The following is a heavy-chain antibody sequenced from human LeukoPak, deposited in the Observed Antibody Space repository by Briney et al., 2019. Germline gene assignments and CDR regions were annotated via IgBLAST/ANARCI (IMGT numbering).Heavy chain of an antibody. CDR3: ARRGYSYGYSDWFDP. V-gene: IGHV1-69*13. D-gene: IGHD5-18*01. CDR1: GGTFSSYA. Sequence: EASEKVSCKASGGTFSSYAIIWVRQAPGQGLEWMGGIIPIFGTANYAQKFQGRVTITADESTSTAYMELSSLRSEDTAVYYCARRGYSYGYSDWFDPWGQGTLVTVSS. J-gene: IGHJ5*02. CDR2: IIPIFGTA.